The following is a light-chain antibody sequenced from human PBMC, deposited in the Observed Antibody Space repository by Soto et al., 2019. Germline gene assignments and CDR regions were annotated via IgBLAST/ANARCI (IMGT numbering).Light chain of an antibody. J-gene: IGKJ1*01. CDR3: QQYNNWTRT. V-gene: IGKV3-15*01. CDR2: GAS. Sequence: EIVMTQSPDTLSVSPGERATLSCRASQRVTNNLAWYQQKPGQAPRLLIYGASTRTMASPARFGGSGSGTDFTLTSSSLQSEDFAVYSCQQYNNWTRTFGQGTKVEIK. CDR1: QRVTNN.